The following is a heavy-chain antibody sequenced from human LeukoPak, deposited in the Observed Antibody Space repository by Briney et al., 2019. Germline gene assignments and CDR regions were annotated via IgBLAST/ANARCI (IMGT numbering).Heavy chain of an antibody. D-gene: IGHD2-15*01. CDR2: IKQDGSEK. Sequence: PGGSLRLSCAASGFTFSSYWMSWVRQAPGKGLEWVANIKQDGSEKYYVDSVKGRFTISRDNAKNSLYLRMNSLRAEDTAVYYCAREVLYMLAAPDYWGQGTLVTVSS. CDR3: AREVLYMLAAPDY. CDR1: GFTFSSYW. J-gene: IGHJ4*02. V-gene: IGHV3-7*01.